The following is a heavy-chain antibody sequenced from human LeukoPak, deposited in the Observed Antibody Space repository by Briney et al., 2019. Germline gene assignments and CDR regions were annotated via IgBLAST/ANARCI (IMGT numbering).Heavy chain of an antibody. CDR2: ISNSGDST. CDR3: AKKWDLLWAFDY. CDR1: GFTFSSCA. D-gene: IGHD1-26*01. J-gene: IGHJ4*02. Sequence: GGSLRLSCVASGFTFSSCAMSWVRQAPGKGLEWVSTISNSGDSTYYADSVKGRFTISRDNSENTLYLQMNSLRAEDTAVYYSAKKWDLLWAFDYWGQGTLVTVSS. V-gene: IGHV3-23*01.